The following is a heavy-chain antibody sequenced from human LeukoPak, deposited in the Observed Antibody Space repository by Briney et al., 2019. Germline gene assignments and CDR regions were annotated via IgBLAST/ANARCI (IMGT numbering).Heavy chain of an antibody. Sequence: PSETLSLTCTVSGGPISSYYWSWIRQPPGKGLEWIGYIYYSGSTNYNPSLKSRVTISVDTSKNQFSLKLSSVTAADTAVYYCARAPRGAAAQYNWFDPWGQGTLVTVSS. CDR3: ARAPRGAAAQYNWFDP. J-gene: IGHJ5*02. CDR2: IYYSGST. CDR1: GGPISSYY. V-gene: IGHV4-59*01. D-gene: IGHD6-13*01.